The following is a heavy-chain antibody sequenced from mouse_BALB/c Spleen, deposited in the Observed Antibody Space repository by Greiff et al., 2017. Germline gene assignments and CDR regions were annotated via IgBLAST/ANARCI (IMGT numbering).Heavy chain of an antibody. CDR2: INPSTGYT. D-gene: IGHD1-1*01. CDR3: ARSRYYGSYFDY. CDR1: GYTFTSYW. V-gene: IGHV1-7*01. J-gene: IGHJ2*01. Sequence: VQLQESGAELAKPGASVKMSCKASGYTFTSYWMHWVKQRPGQGLEWIGYINPSTGYTEYNQKFKDKATLTADKSSSTAYMQLSRLTSEDSAVYFCARSRYYGSYFDYWGQGTTLTVSS.